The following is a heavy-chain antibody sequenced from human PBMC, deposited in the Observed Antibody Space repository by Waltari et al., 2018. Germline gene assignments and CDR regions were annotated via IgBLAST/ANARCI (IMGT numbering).Heavy chain of an antibody. V-gene: IGHV3-48*04. D-gene: IGHD3-10*01. CDR1: GFTFSRYN. J-gene: IGHJ6*03. Sequence: EVQLVESGGGLVQPGGSLRLSCAASGFTFSRYNMNWVRQAPGKGLEWRSYISSFGTTDYADSVKGRFTISRDNADNSLSLQMNSLRAEDTAVYYCARAKTGDYYYYYMDVWGKGTTVTISS. CDR2: ISSFGTT. CDR3: ARAKTGDYYYYYMDV.